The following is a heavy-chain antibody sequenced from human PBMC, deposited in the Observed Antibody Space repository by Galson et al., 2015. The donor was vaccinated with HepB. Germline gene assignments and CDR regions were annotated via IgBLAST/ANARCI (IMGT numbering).Heavy chain of an antibody. CDR3: AREVYSSDWVDDFDI. D-gene: IGHD6-19*01. V-gene: IGHV3-48*01. J-gene: IGHJ3*02. Sequence: ALRLSCAASGFTFSIYSMNWVRQSPGKGLEWISYITSGSSTIHYADSVKGRFPISRDNVKKSLSLQMNSLRAEDTAVYYCAREVYSSDWVDDFDIWGQGTLVTVSS. CDR1: GFTFSIYS. CDR2: ITSGSSTI.